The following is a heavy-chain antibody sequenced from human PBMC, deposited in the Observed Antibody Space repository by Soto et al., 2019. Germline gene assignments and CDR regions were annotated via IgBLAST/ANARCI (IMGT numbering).Heavy chain of an antibody. CDR3: ARGYCSGGSCPIPMYYYGMDV. CDR2: IYYSGST. D-gene: IGHD2-15*01. V-gene: IGHV4-59*01. J-gene: IGHJ6*02. Sequence: LSLTCTVSGGSISSYYWSWIRQPPGKGLEWIGYIYYSGSTNYNPSLKSRVTISVDTSKNQFSLKLSFVTAADTAVYYCARGYCSGGSCPIPMYYYGMDVWGQGTTVTVSS. CDR1: GGSISSYY.